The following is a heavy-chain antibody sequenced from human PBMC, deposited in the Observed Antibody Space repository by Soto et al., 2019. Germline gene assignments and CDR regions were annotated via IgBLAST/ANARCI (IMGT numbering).Heavy chain of an antibody. V-gene: IGHV4-4*02. J-gene: IGHJ5*02. CDR2: IYHSGST. CDR3: ARAVRVGYNSWWFDL. D-gene: IGHD5-12*01. Sequence: QVQVQESGPGLVKASGTLSLTCAVSGGSISSSNWWSWVRQPPGKGLEWIGEIYHSGSTNYNPSLKSRVTISVDKSKNQFSLKLSSVTAADTAVYYCARAVRVGYNSWWFDLWGPGTLVTVSS. CDR1: GGSISSSNW.